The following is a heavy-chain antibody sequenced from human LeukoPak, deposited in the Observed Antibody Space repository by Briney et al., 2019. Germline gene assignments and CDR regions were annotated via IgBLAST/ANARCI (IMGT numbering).Heavy chain of an antibody. CDR2: MNPNSGNR. CDR3: ARAVYDSSWFDP. J-gene: IGHJ5*02. Sequence: GASVKVSCKASGYTFTSYDINWVRQATGQGLEWMGWMNPNSGNRGYAQKSQGRVTMTRDTSISTAYMELSGLRSEDTAVYYCARAVYDSSWFDPWGQGTLVTVSS. V-gene: IGHV1-8*01. CDR1: GYTFTSYD. D-gene: IGHD3-22*01.